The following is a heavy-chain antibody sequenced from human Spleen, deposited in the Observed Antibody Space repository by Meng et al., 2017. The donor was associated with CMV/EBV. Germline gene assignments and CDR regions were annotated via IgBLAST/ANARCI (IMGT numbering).Heavy chain of an antibody. CDR1: GYTFTSYG. D-gene: IGHD2-2*02. CDR2: MNPNSGNT. J-gene: IGHJ4*02. CDR3: ARGGGHCSSTSCYTYDY. Sequence: ASVKVSCKASGYTFTSYGISWVRQATGQGLEWMGWMNPNSGNTGYAQKLQGRVTMTTDTSTSTAYMELRSLRSDDTAVYYCARGGGHCSSTSCYTYDYWGQGTLVTVSS. V-gene: IGHV1-18*01.